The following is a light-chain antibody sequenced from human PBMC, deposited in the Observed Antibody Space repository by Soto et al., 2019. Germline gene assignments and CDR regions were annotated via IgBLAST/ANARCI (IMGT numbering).Light chain of an antibody. V-gene: IGLV1-40*01. J-gene: IGLJ2*01. Sequence: QTLLTKPPSVSGAPGQRVTISCTGSSSNIGAGYDVHWYQQLPGTAPKLLIYGNSNRPSGVPDRFSGSKSGTSASLAITGLQAEDEADYYCQSYDSSLSVVVFGGGTQMTVL. CDR2: GNS. CDR3: QSYDSSLSVVV. CDR1: SSNIGAGYD.